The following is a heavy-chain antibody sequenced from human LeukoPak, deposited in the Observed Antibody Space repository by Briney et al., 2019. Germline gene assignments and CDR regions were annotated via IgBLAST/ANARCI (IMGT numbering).Heavy chain of an antibody. CDR3: AKGRGYCSGASCAGTAFDI. V-gene: IGHV3-23*01. Sequence: GGSLRLSCAASGFTFTAYAMNWVREAPGKGLERGSVISGSGTGTYYADSVKGRFTISRDNSNNTLYLQMNSLRAEDTALYYCAKGRGYCSGASCAGTAFDIWGQGTMVTVSS. CDR2: ISGSGTGT. CDR1: GFTFTAYA. J-gene: IGHJ3*02. D-gene: IGHD2-15*01.